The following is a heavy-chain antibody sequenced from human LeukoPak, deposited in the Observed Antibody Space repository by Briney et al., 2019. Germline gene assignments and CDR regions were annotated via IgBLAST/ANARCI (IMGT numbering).Heavy chain of an antibody. J-gene: IGHJ5*02. Sequence: SETLSLTCTVSGGSISSSPYYWGWTRQPPGKGLEWIGSIYYSGTTHYSPSLESRVTISVDTSKNQFSLKLSSVTAADTAVYYCAISQRITIFGVVIIEDWFDPWGQGTLVTVSS. CDR3: AISQRITIFGVVIIEDWFDP. D-gene: IGHD3-3*01. CDR2: IYYSGTT. V-gene: IGHV4-39*07. CDR1: GGSISSSPYY.